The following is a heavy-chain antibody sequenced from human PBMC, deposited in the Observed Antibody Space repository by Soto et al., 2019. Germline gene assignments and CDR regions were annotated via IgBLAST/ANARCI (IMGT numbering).Heavy chain of an antibody. CDR2: ISSGSGTI. Sequence: GGSLRLSCAASGFTFSSYSMNWVRQAPGKGLEWVSYISSGSGTIYYADSVKGRFTISRDNAKNSLYLQMSSLRDEDTAVYYCARDADILTGSDAFDIWGQGTMVTVSS. D-gene: IGHD3-9*01. CDR1: GFTFSSYS. CDR3: ARDADILTGSDAFDI. V-gene: IGHV3-48*02. J-gene: IGHJ3*02.